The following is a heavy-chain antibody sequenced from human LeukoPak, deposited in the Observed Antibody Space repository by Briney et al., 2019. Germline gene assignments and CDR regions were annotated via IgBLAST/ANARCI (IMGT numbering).Heavy chain of an antibody. V-gene: IGHV3-48*03. CDR1: GFTFSSYE. Sequence: GGSLRLSCAASGFTFSSYEMNWVRQAPGKGLEWVSYVSSSGSTIYYADSVKGRFTISRDNAKNSLYLQMNSLRAEDTAVYYCASLAAATVDCWGQGTLVTVSS. CDR3: ASLAAATVDC. CDR2: VSSSGSTI. J-gene: IGHJ4*02. D-gene: IGHD2-15*01.